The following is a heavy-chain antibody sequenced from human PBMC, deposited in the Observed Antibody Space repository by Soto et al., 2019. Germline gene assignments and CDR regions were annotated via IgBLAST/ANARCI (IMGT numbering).Heavy chain of an antibody. CDR1: GGSFSGHS. CDR3: STRAYDTNGYYRFDP. J-gene: IGHJ5*01. Sequence: SETLSLTCAVYGGSFSGHSWTWIRQSPGKGPEWIGDINHSGRVNYSPSLKSRVTISLDTSKNQFSLTLSAVTAADTAMYYCSTRAYDTNGYYRFDPWGQGTLVTVSS. CDR2: INHSGRV. D-gene: IGHD3-22*01. V-gene: IGHV4-34*01.